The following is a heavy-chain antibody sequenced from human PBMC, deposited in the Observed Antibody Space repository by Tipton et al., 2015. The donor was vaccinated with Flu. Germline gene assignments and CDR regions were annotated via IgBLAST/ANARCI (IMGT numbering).Heavy chain of an antibody. CDR1: GDSITGYY. CDR3: ARDRVGDYSGFDP. CDR2: IYTSGST. D-gene: IGHD4-17*01. Sequence: TLSLTCSVSGDSITGYYWSWIRQPAGKGLEWIGRIYTSGSTNYNPSLKSRVTISVDTSKNQFSLKLSSVTAADTAVYYCARDRVGDYSGFDPWGQGTLVTVSS. V-gene: IGHV4-4*07. J-gene: IGHJ5*02.